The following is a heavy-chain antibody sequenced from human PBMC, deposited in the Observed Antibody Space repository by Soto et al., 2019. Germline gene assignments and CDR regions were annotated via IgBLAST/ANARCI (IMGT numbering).Heavy chain of an antibody. CDR2: IYSGGST. CDR1: GFTVSSNY. CDR3: ARGGSSWSYCSGGSCYSPSHYYYYMDV. D-gene: IGHD2-15*01. Sequence: GGSLRLSCAASGFTVSSNYMSWVRQAPGKGLEWVSVIYSGGSTYYADSVKGRFTISRDNSKNTLYLQMNSLRAEDTAVYYCARGGSSWSYCSGGSCYSPSHYYYYMDVWGKGTTVTVSS. J-gene: IGHJ6*03. V-gene: IGHV3-66*01.